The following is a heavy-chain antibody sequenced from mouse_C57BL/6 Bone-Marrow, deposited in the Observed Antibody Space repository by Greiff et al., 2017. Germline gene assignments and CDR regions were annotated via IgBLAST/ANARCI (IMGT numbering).Heavy chain of an antibody. V-gene: IGHV5-4*03. CDR1: GFTFSSYA. D-gene: IGHD2-2*01. Sequence: EVKLVESGGGLVKPGGSLKLSCAASGFTFSSYAMSWVRQTPEKRLEWVATISDGGSYTCYPDNVKGRFTISRDNAKNNLYLQMSHLKSEDTAMYYCARGGDGYDPYAMDYWGQGTSVTVSS. CDR2: ISDGGSYT. CDR3: ARGGDGYDPYAMDY. J-gene: IGHJ4*01.